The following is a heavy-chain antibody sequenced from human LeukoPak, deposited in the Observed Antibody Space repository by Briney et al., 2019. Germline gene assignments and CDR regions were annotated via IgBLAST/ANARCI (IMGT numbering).Heavy chain of an antibody. CDR1: GFTFSSYA. CDR2: ISGSGGST. D-gene: IGHD4-17*01. J-gene: IGHJ1*01. CDR3: ARENHGDSTGGRFQH. Sequence: GGSLRLSCAASGFTFSSYAVSWVRQAPGKGLEWVSVISGSGGSTYYADSVKGRFTISRDNSKNTVYLQMNSLRAEDTAVYYCARENHGDSTGGRFQHWGQGTLVTVSS. V-gene: IGHV3-23*01.